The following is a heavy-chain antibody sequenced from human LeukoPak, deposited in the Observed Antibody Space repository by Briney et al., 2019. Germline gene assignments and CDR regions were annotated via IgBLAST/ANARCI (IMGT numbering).Heavy chain of an antibody. CDR1: GYTFTGYY. J-gene: IGHJ5*02. CDR3: ARVVRIAAAGTSWFDP. Sequence: ASVKVSCKASGYTFTGYYMHWVRQAPGQGLERMGRINPNSGGTNYAQKFQGRVTMTRDTSISTAYMELSRLRSDDTAVYYCARVVRIAAAGTSWFDPWGQGTLVTVSS. V-gene: IGHV1-2*06. CDR2: INPNSGGT. D-gene: IGHD6-13*01.